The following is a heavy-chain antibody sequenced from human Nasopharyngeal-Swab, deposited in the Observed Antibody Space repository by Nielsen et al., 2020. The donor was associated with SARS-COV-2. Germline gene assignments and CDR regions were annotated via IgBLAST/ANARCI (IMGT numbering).Heavy chain of an antibody. CDR2: IWYDGSNK. D-gene: IGHD5-12*01. Sequence: VRQAPGKGLEWVAVIWYDGSNKYYADSVKGRFTISRDNSKNTLYLQMNSLRAEDTAVYYCASARSGYDSDFDYWGQGTLVIVSS. V-gene: IGHV3-33*01. CDR3: ASARSGYDSDFDY. J-gene: IGHJ4*02.